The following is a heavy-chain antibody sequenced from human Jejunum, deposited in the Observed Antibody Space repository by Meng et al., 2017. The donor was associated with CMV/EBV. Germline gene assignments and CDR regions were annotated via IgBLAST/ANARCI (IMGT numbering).Heavy chain of an antibody. CDR3: ARESGSYYWFDP. J-gene: IGHJ5*02. CDR1: AGPISGYY. D-gene: IGHD1-26*01. V-gene: IGHV4-4*07. CDR2: IYTSGST. Sequence: QGLLQKPGPGLVKSSETLSLTCFVSAGPISGYYWSWIRQPAGKGLEWIGRIYTSGSTHYNPSLKSRLTMSVDLTKNQISLKLSSVTAADTAVYYCARESGSYYWFDPWGQGTLVTVSS.